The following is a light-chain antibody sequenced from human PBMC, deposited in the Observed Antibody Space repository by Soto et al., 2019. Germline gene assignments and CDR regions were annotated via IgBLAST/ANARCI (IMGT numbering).Light chain of an antibody. CDR2: NAS. V-gene: IGKV1-5*03. CDR1: QSINSW. J-gene: IGKJ2*01. CDR3: QQYNSYSPYT. Sequence: DIQMTQSPSTLSASVGDRVTITCRASQSINSWLAWYQQKPGKAPKRLIFNASSLESGVPSRFSGSGSGTEFTLTISSLQPDDVATYYCQQYNSYSPYTFGQGTKLEIK.